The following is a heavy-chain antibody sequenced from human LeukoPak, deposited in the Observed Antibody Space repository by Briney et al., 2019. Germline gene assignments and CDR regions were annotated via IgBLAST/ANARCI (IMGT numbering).Heavy chain of an antibody. V-gene: IGHV3-21*01. CDR2: ISSSSNYI. J-gene: IGHJ5*01. CDR1: GFTFSSYS. D-gene: IGHD1-26*01. Sequence: GGSLRLSCAASGFTFSSYSMNWVRQAPGKGLEWVSSISSSSNYIYYADSVKGRFTISRDNAKNSLYLQMNSLRAEDTAVYYCARASGSYWWFDSWGQGTLVTVSS. CDR3: ARASGSYWWFDS.